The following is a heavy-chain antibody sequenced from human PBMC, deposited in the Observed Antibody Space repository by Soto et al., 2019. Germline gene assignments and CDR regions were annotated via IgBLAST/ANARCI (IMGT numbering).Heavy chain of an antibody. CDR3: AKDIYYFDY. CDR1: GVSIRSSNW. CDR2: IYHSGST. D-gene: IGHD2-21*01. V-gene: IGHV4-4*02. Sequence: SETLSLTCTVSGVSIRSSNWLSWVRQPPGKGLEWIGEIYHSGSTNYNPSLESRVTISVDKSKNQFSLKLSSLTAADTAVYYCAKDIYYFDYWGQGTLVTVSS. J-gene: IGHJ4*02.